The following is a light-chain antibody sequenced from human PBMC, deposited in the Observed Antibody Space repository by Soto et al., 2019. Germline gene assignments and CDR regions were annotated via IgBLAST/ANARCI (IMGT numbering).Light chain of an antibody. CDR2: DVS. CDR3: CSYAGSYTWG. J-gene: IGLJ3*02. CDR1: SSDVGGYNY. Sequence: QSALTQPRSVSGSPGQSVTISCTGTSSDVGGYNYVSWYQQYPGKAPKLMIYDVSKRPSGVPDRFSGSKSGNTASLTFSGLQAEDEADYYCCSYAGSYTWGFGGGTQRTFL. V-gene: IGLV2-11*01.